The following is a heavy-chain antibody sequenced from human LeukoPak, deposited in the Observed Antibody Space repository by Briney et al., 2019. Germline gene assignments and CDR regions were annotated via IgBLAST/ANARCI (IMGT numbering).Heavy chain of an antibody. V-gene: IGHV4-59*01. J-gene: IGHJ6*03. Sequence: KPSETLSLTCTVSGGSISSYYWSWIRQPPGKGLGWIGYIYYSGSTNYNPSLKSRVTISVDTSKNQFSLKLSSVTAADAAVYYCARAYIAADYYYMDVWGKGTTVTISS. D-gene: IGHD6-13*01. CDR1: GGSISSYY. CDR2: IYYSGST. CDR3: ARAYIAADYYYMDV.